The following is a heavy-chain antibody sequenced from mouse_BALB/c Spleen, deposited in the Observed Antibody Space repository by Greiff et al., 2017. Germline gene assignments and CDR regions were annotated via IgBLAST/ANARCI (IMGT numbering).Heavy chain of an antibody. Sequence: EVKLMESGGGLVKPGGSLKLSCAASGFTFSSYAMSWVRQSPEKRLEWVAEISSGGSYTYYPDTVTGRFTISRDNAKNTLYLEMSSLRSEDTAMYYCARGWLDFDVWGAGTTVTVSS. J-gene: IGHJ1*01. D-gene: IGHD1-1*02. CDR2: ISSGGSYT. CDR3: ARGWLDFDV. V-gene: IGHV5-9-4*01. CDR1: GFTFSSYA.